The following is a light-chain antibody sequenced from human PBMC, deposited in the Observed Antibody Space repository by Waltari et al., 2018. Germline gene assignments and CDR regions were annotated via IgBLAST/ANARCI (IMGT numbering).Light chain of an antibody. CDR2: GAS. J-gene: IGKJ3*01. Sequence: EIVMTQSPATLSVSPGDRATLSCRASQSVASNLAWYQQKPGQAPRLRIYGASNGAPGIPARFSGSGSGTDFTLTISSLQSEDFAVYYCQQYNDWPFTFGPGTKVDFK. CDR1: QSVASN. V-gene: IGKV3-15*01. CDR3: QQYNDWPFT.